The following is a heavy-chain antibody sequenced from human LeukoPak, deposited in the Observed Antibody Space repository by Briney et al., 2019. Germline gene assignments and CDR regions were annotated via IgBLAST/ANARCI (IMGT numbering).Heavy chain of an antibody. CDR3: ASREYYDSSGYQAEYFQH. J-gene: IGHJ1*01. CDR2: IIPIFGTA. Sequence: SVKVSCKASGYTFTGYYMHWVRQAPGQGLEWMGRIIPIFGTANYAQKFQGRVTITTDESTSTAYMELSSLRSEDTAVYYCASREYYDSSGYQAEYFQHWGQGTLVTVSS. V-gene: IGHV1-69*05. D-gene: IGHD3-22*01. CDR1: GYTFTGYY.